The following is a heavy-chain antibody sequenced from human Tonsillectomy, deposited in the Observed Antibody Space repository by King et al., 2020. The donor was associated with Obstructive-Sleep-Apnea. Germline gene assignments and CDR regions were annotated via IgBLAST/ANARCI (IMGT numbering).Heavy chain of an antibody. CDR3: VAGGGNHYEGSFAY. CDR1: EFTFAICA. CDR2: ISGNGDTT. J-gene: IGHJ4*02. D-gene: IGHD5-12*01. V-gene: IGHV3-23*04. Sequence: QLVQSGGGLVQPGGSLRLSCEASEFTFAICAMSWVRQAPGKGLEWLSTISGNGDTTYYDESVKGRFIISRDNSKNILYLQMNSLRDDDTAEYYCVAGGGNHYEGSFAYWGQGTLVSASS.